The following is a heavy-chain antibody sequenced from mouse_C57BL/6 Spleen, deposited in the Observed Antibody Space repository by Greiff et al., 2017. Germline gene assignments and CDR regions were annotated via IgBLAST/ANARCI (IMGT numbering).Heavy chain of an antibody. D-gene: IGHD1-1*01. J-gene: IGHJ4*01. Sequence: VQLQQSGPELVKPGASVKMSCKASGYTFTDYNMHWVKQSHGKSLEWIGYINPNNGGTSDNQKFKGTATLTGNKSSSTAYMELRSLTSEDSAVYYCAREGCITTVDRYYYAMDYWGQGTSVTVSS. V-gene: IGHV1-22*01. CDR3: AREGCITTVDRYYYAMDY. CDR2: INPNNGGT. CDR1: GYTFTDYN.